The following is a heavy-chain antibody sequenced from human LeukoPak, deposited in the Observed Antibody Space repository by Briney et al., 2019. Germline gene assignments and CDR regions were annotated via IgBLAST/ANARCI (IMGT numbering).Heavy chain of an antibody. D-gene: IGHD3/OR15-3a*01. V-gene: IGHV3-48*03. CDR1: GFTFSDYE. Sequence: GGSLRLSCAASGFTFSDYEMNWVRQAPGKGLEWLSYISSSGSAIYYADSVKGRFTISRDNAKNSLYPQMSSLRVEDTATYYCARGHGLDYWGQGTLVTVSS. CDR3: ARGHGLDY. CDR2: ISSSGSAI. J-gene: IGHJ4*02.